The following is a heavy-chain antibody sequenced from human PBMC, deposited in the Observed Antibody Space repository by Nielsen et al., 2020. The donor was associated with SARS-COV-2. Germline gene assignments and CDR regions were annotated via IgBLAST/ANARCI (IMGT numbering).Heavy chain of an antibody. D-gene: IGHD1-14*01. CDR3: ARLVSTYLTHFDY. V-gene: IGHV4-39*01. CDR1: GGSISSSNW. Sequence: SETLSLTCVVSGGSISSSNWWSWVRQPPGKGLEWIGSIYYSGSTYYNPSLKSRVTISVDTSKNQFSLKLSSVTAADTAVYYCARLVSTYLTHFDYWGQGTLVTVSS. J-gene: IGHJ4*02. CDR2: IYYSGST.